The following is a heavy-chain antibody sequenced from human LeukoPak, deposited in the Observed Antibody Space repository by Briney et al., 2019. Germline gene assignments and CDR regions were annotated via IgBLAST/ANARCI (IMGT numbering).Heavy chain of an antibody. D-gene: IGHD1-26*01. CDR3: AKDLAYYGENYGMDV. V-gene: IGHV3-30*18. J-gene: IGHJ6*02. Sequence: GGSLRLSCAASGFTFSSYGMHWVRQAPGKGLEWVAVILYDGSNKYYADSVKGRFTISRDNSKNTLYLQMNSLRAENTAVYYCAKDLAYYGENYGMDVWGQGTTVTVSS. CDR2: ILYDGSNK. CDR1: GFTFSSYG.